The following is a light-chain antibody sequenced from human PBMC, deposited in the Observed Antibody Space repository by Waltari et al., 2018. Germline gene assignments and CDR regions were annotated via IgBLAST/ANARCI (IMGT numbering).Light chain of an antibody. V-gene: IGKV3-15*01. CDR1: QSVSTN. J-gene: IGKJ4*01. Sequence: EIVMTQSPATLSVSPGERATLSCRASQSVSTNLAWYQQHPGQAPRLLIHGTSTRATGIPARFSGSGSGTEFTLTISSLQSEDFAVYYCQQYNNWPLTFGGGTKMEIK. CDR2: GTS. CDR3: QQYNNWPLT.